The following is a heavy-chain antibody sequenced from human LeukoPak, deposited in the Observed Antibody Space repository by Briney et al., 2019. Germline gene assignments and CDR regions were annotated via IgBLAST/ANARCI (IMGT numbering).Heavy chain of an antibody. V-gene: IGHV6-1*01. CDR3: AREKVVLAATHYYGMDV. CDR2: TCYRSKWYN. Sequence: SQTLSLTCAISGDRVSTNNAAWSWIRQSPSRGLEWLGRTCYRSKWYNYYAGSVKSRIIFNPDTSKNQFSLHLNSVTPEDTAVYYCAREKVVLAATHYYGMDVWGQGTTVTVSS. D-gene: IGHD2-15*01. CDR1: GDRVSTNNAA. J-gene: IGHJ6*02.